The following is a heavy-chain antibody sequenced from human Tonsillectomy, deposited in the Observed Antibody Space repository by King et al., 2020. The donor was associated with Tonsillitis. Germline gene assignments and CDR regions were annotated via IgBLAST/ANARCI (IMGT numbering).Heavy chain of an antibody. CDR3: AKDLATKNYYDSSGYLDY. CDR1: GFTFDDYA. J-gene: IGHJ4*02. V-gene: IGHV3-9*01. CDR2: ISWNSGSI. Sequence: VQLVESGGGLVQPGRSLRLSCAASGFTFDDYAMHWVRQAPGKGLEWVSGISWNSGSIGYADSVKGRFTISRDNAKNSLYLQMNSLRAEDTALYYCAKDLATKNYYDSSGYLDYWGQGSLVTVSS. D-gene: IGHD3-22*01.